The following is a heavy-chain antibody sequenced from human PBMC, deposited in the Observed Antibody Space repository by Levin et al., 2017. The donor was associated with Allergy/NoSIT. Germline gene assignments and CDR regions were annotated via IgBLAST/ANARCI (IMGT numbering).Heavy chain of an antibody. Sequence: KPGGSLRLSCATSGFTFGNAWMNWVRQAPGKGLEWVGRIKSKSDDGTTDYAAPVEGRFTISRDDSKNTLYLQMNSLKTEDTAVYYCTTPVYYDYLWGSYRSDYYYYYNMVGWGQGTTVTVSS. V-gene: IGHV3-15*01. CDR2: IKSKSDDGTT. D-gene: IGHD3-16*02. J-gene: IGHJ6*02. CDR3: TTPVYYDYLWGSYRSDYYYYYNMVG. CDR1: GFTFGNAW.